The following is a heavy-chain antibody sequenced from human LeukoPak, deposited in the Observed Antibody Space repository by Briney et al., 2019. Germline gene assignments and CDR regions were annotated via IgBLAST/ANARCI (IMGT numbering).Heavy chain of an antibody. CDR2: IKNDGSST. CDR3: TKSDWFDP. CDR1: GFTFSSYW. Sequence: GGSLRLSCVASGFTFSSYWMHWVRQGPGKSLVWVSRIKNDGSSTSYADSVKGRFTISRDNAKNTLYLQMNSLRAEDTAVYYCTKSDWFDPWGQGTLVTVSS. J-gene: IGHJ5*02. V-gene: IGHV3-74*01.